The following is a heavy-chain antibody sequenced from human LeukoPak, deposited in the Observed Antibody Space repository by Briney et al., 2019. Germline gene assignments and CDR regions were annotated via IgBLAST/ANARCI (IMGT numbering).Heavy chain of an antibody. J-gene: IGHJ4*02. Sequence: GGTLRLSCAASGFTFSSYGMSWVRQAPGKGLEWVSAISGSGGSTYYADSVKGRFTISRDNSKNTLYLQMNSLRAEDTAVYYCAKVSDYYYDSSGGSYFDYWGQGTLVTVSS. CDR3: AKVSDYYYDSSGGSYFDY. D-gene: IGHD3-22*01. CDR1: GFTFSSYG. CDR2: ISGSGGST. V-gene: IGHV3-23*01.